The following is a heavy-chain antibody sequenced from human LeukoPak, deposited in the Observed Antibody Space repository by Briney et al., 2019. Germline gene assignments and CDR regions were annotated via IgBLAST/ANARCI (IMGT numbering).Heavy chain of an antibody. CDR1: GFTFDDYG. CDR2: INWNGGST. J-gene: IGHJ4*02. Sequence: GGSLRLSCAASGFTFDDYGMSWVRHAPGKGLEWVSGINWNGGSTGYADSVKGRFTISRDNAKNSLYLQMSSLRAEDTALYYCAREWLTGDYFDYWGQGTLVTVSS. V-gene: IGHV3-20*04. D-gene: IGHD5-12*01. CDR3: AREWLTGDYFDY.